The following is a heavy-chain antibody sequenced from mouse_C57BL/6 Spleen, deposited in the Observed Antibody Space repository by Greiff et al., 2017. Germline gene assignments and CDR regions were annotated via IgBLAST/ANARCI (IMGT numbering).Heavy chain of an antibody. D-gene: IGHD2-12*01. J-gene: IGHJ4*01. CDR3: ARRPAYDYYAMDY. CDR1: GFTFSDYY. CDR2: INYDGSST. V-gene: IGHV5-16*02. Sequence: EVHLVESEGGLVQPGSSMKLSCTASGFTFSDYYMAWVRQVPEKGLEWVANINYDGSSTYYLDSLKSRFIISRDNAKNILYLQMSSLKSEDTATYYCARRPAYDYYAMDYWGQGTSVTVSS.